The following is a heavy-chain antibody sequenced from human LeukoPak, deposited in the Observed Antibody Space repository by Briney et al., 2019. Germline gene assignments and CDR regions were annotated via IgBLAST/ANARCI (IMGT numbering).Heavy chain of an antibody. CDR1: GGSFSGYY. CDR2: IYYSGST. Sequence: SETLSLTCAVYGGSFSGYYWSWIRQPPGKGLEWIGYIYYSGSTNYNPSLKSRVTISVDTSKNQFSLKLSSVTAADTAVYYCARSIDYAKFDYWGQGTLVTVSS. CDR3: ARSIDYAKFDY. D-gene: IGHD3-16*01. V-gene: IGHV4-59*08. J-gene: IGHJ4*02.